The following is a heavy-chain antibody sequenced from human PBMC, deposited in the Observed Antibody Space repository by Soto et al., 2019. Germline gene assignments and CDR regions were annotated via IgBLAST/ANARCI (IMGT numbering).Heavy chain of an antibody. V-gene: IGHV4-39*01. D-gene: IGHD4-4*01. J-gene: IGHJ6*02. CDR3: ARRRDYSDYYYYYGMDV. Sequence: QLQESGPGLVKPSETLSLTCTVSGGSISSSSYYWGWIRQPPEKGLEWIGSIYYSGSTYYNPSLKSRVTISVDTSKNQFSLKLSSVTAADTAVYYCARRRDYSDYYYYYGMDVWGQGTTVTVSS. CDR1: GGSISSSSYY. CDR2: IYYSGST.